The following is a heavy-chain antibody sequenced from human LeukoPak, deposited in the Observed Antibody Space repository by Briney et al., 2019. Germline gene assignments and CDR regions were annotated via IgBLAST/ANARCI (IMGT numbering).Heavy chain of an antibody. Sequence: GGSLRLSCAASGFTFSSAAMSWVRQAPGKGLEWVSAISGSGASTYYADSVKGRFTISRDNSKNTLYLLMNSLRAEDTAVYYCAKDARYYDFWSGHLDYYYYMDVWGKGTTVTVSS. J-gene: IGHJ6*03. CDR2: ISGSGAST. V-gene: IGHV3-23*01. CDR1: GFTFSSAA. D-gene: IGHD3-3*01. CDR3: AKDARYYDFWSGHLDYYYYMDV.